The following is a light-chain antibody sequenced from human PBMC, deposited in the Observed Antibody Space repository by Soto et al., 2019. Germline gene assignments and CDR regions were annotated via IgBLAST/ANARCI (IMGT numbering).Light chain of an antibody. J-gene: IGKJ4*01. Sequence: DIVLTQSPAILSLSPGERATLSCRASQSVSWYLAWYQQKPGQAPRLLIYDATNRATGIPARFSGSGSGTDFTLTISSLEPEDFAVYYCQQRTNWLTFGGGTRVEI. V-gene: IGKV3-11*01. CDR3: QQRTNWLT. CDR2: DAT. CDR1: QSVSWY.